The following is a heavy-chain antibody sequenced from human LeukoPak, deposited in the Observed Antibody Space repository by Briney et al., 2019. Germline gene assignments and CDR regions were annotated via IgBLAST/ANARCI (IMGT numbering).Heavy chain of an antibody. J-gene: IGHJ4*02. CDR3: ARLRRGTHGYFDY. V-gene: IGHV3-30*03. Sequence: PGGSLRLSCAASGFTFSSYGMHWVRQAPGKGLEWVAVISYDGSNKYYADSVKGRFTISRVNSKNTLYLQMNSLRAEDAAVYYCARLRRGTHGYFDYWGQGTLVTVSS. CDR2: ISYDGSNK. CDR1: GFTFSSYG. D-gene: IGHD1-1*01.